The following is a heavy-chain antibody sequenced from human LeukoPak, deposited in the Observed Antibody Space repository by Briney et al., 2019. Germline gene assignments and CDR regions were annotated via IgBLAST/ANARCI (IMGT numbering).Heavy chain of an antibody. D-gene: IGHD3-10*01. V-gene: IGHV1-69*01. CDR3: AADYGSGSYYNSLGY. CDR1: GGTFSSYA. Sequence: ASVKLSCKASGGTFSSYAISWVRQAPGQGLEWMGGIIPIFGTANYAQKFQGRVTITADESTSTAYMELSSLRSEDTAVYYCAADYGSGSYYNSLGYWGQGTLVTVSS. CDR2: IIPIFGTA. J-gene: IGHJ4*02.